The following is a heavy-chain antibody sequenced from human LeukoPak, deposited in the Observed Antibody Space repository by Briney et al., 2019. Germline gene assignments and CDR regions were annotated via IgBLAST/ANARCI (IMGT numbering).Heavy chain of an antibody. J-gene: IGHJ4*02. CDR3: ARVGYGDYHFDS. D-gene: IGHD4-17*01. Sequence: ASVKVSCKASGYTFTSYGISWVRQAPGQGLEWMGWISPYNGNTNCAQKLQGRVTMTTDTSTSTAYMELRSLRFDDTAVYYCARVGYGDYHFDSWGQGTLVTASS. V-gene: IGHV1-18*01. CDR1: GYTFTSYG. CDR2: ISPYNGNT.